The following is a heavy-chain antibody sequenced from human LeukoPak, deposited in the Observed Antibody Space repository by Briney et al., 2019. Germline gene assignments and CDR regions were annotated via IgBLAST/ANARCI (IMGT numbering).Heavy chain of an antibody. Sequence: GGSLRLSCATSGFTFTSYGMHWVRQAPGKGLEWVANIKQGGSEKYYVDSVKGRFTISRDNAKNSLYLQMNSLRAEDTAVYYCARHSSSWYGYYYYYMDVWGKGTTVTVSS. D-gene: IGHD6-13*01. CDR1: GFTFTSYG. J-gene: IGHJ6*03. CDR3: ARHSSSWYGYYYYYMDV. V-gene: IGHV3-7*01. CDR2: IKQGGSEK.